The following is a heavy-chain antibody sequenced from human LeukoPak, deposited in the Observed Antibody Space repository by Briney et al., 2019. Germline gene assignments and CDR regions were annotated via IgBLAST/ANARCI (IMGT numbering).Heavy chain of an antibody. CDR1: GGSISSYY. Sequence: SETLSRTCTVSGGSISSYYWSWLRQPAGKGREWIGRIYTSGSTNYNPSLKSRVTMSVDTSKNQFSLTLSSVTAADTAVYHCARHLAPSSGYLTLDYWGQGTLVTVSS. CDR2: IYTSGST. D-gene: IGHD3-22*01. J-gene: IGHJ4*02. V-gene: IGHV4-4*07. CDR3: ARHLAPSSGYLTLDY.